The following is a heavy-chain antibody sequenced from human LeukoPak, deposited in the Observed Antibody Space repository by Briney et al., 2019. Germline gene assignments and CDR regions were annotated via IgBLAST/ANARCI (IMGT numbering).Heavy chain of an antibody. CDR2: IFASGSTT. CDR1: GFTFSGYA. CDR3: ARDIGGEAVAIDY. Sequence: GGSLRLSCAASGFTFSGYAMNWVRQAPGKGLEWVSLIFASGSTTKYADSVKGRFTISRDNSKNTLYLQMNSLRAEDTAVYYCARDIGGEAVAIDYWGQGTLVTVSS. V-gene: IGHV3-23*03. J-gene: IGHJ4*02. D-gene: IGHD6-19*01.